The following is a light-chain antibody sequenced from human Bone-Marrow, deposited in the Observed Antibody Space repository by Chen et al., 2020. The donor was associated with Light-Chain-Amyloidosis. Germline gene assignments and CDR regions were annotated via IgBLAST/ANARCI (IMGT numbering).Light chain of an antibody. Sequence: QSALPQPASVSGSPGQSITTSCTGSSSDVGTYNLVSWYQHHPGKAPKLIIYEAKKRPSGASNLFAGCRAGYTASLTISGLQAEDEADYYCCSYAGRGKMFGGGTKLTVL. CDR3: CSYAGRGKM. J-gene: IGLJ3*02. CDR2: EAK. V-gene: IGLV2-23*01. CDR1: SSDVGTYNL.